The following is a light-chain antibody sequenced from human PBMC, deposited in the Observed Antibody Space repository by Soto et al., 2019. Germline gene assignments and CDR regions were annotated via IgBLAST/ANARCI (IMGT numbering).Light chain of an antibody. V-gene: IGKV1-39*01. CDR1: QSISSY. J-gene: IGKJ2*01. CDR2: AAS. CDR3: QPCYSTQYT. Sequence: DIQMTQSPSSLSASVGDRVTITCRASQSISSYLNWYQQKPGKAPKLLIHAASSLQSGVPSRFSGSGSGTDFSLPISSLQPEDFATYYCQPCYSTQYTFGKGTKLEIK.